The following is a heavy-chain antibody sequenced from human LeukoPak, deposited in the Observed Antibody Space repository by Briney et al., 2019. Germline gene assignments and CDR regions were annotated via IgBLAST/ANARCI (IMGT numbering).Heavy chain of an antibody. J-gene: IGHJ4*02. V-gene: IGHV4-39*01. Sequence: TSETLSLTCTVSGGSISSVGYYWGWIRQPPGKGLEWVATIHNTGNTNYNPSLKSRVTISIDTSRNQIFLRLSSVAAADTAVYYCAKSHLGVPHDYWGQGTLVTVSS. CDR2: IHNTGNT. D-gene: IGHD3-3*01. CDR3: AKSHLGVPHDY. CDR1: GGSISSVGYY.